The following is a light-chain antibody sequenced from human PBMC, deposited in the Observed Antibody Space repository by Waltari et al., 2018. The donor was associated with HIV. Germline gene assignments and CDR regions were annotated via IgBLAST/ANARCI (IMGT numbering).Light chain of an antibody. CDR1: SSDVGNYNL. Sequence: QSVLTQPASVSGSPGQSITISCTGTSSDVGNYNLVSWYQQHPGKAPKLIIYAVTERPSGVSNRFSGFKSANTASLTISGVQAEDEADYYCFAYVGSSLWVFGGGTKLTVL. CDR3: FAYVGSSLWV. V-gene: IGLV2-23*02. CDR2: AVT. J-gene: IGLJ3*02.